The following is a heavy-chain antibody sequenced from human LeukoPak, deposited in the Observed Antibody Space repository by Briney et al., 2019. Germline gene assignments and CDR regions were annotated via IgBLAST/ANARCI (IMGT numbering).Heavy chain of an antibody. CDR2: ISWDGGST. J-gene: IGHJ4*02. Sequence: GGSLRLSCAASGLTSDDYALHWVRQAPGKGLEWVSLISWDGGSTYYLDYVKGRFTISRDNSKNSLYMQMYILRAEDTALYYCAKDQGYDSSGYVPDWGQGTLVTVSS. D-gene: IGHD3-22*01. V-gene: IGHV3-43D*04. CDR3: AKDQGYDSSGYVPD. CDR1: GLTSDDYA.